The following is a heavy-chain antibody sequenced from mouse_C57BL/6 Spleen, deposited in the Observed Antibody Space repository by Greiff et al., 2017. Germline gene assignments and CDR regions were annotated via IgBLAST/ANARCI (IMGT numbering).Heavy chain of an antibody. J-gene: IGHJ2*01. Sequence: QVQLQQSGAELVKPGASVKISCKASGYAFSSYWMNWVKQRPGKGLEWIGQIYPGDGDTNYNGKFKGKATLTADKSSSTAYMQLSSLTSEDSAVYFCARKEDSALLRYGYFDYWGQGTTLTVSS. CDR2: IYPGDGDT. D-gene: IGHD1-1*01. CDR1: GYAFSSYW. V-gene: IGHV1-80*01. CDR3: ARKEDSALLRYGYFDY.